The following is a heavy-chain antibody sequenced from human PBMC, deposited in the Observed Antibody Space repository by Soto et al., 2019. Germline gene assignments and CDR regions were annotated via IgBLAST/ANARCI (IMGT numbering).Heavy chain of an antibody. D-gene: IGHD6-19*01. Sequence: SVKVSCKASGGTFSSYAISWVRQAPGQGLEWMGGIIPIFGTANYAQKFQGRVTITADESTSTAYMELSSLRSEDTAVYYCARDTSRSSGWYDYYGMDVWGQGTTVTVSS. CDR3: ARDTSRSSGWYDYYGMDV. CDR1: GGTFSSYA. V-gene: IGHV1-69*13. CDR2: IIPIFGTA. J-gene: IGHJ6*02.